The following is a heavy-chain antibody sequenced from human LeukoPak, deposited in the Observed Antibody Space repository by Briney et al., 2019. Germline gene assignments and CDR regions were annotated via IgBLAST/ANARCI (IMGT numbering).Heavy chain of an antibody. V-gene: IGHV3-7*01. CDR3: ARDGTAPGLYFDL. J-gene: IGHJ4*01. CDR1: GFTLTDYW. Sequence: GGSLRLSCAVSGFTLTDYWMNWDRPAPGKGLEWVASIRKEGGEKFYVDSVKGRFTISRDNTKNSLYLQMSSLWAEDTAGYYCARDGTAPGLYFDLWGRGTLVTVSS. CDR2: IRKEGGEK. D-gene: IGHD6-13*01.